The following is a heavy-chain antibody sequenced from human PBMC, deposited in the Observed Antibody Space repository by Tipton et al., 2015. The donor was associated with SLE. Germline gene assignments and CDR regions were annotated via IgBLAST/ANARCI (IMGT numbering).Heavy chain of an antibody. CDR1: GFTSSDHY. J-gene: IGHJ4*02. CDR2: IGHDGGKD. V-gene: IGHV3-30*03. Sequence: SLRLSCAASGFTSSDHYMDWVRQAPGKGLEWVAVIGHDGGKDYYAESVEGRFIISRDNAKNTLYLQMNSLREDDTAVYYCARDFTYYGSACDYWGQGALVTVSS. D-gene: IGHD3-10*01. CDR3: ARDFTYYGSACDY.